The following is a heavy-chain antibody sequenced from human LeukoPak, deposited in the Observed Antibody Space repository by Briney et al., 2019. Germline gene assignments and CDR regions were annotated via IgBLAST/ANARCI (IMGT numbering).Heavy chain of an antibody. J-gene: IGHJ4*02. CDR1: GFTFSSYS. Sequence: SGGSLRLSCAASGFTFSSYSMNWVRQAPGKGLEWVSSISSSSSYIYYADSVKGRFTISRDNSKNTLYLQMNSLRAEDTAVYYCARDILTGYYDYWGQGTLVTVSS. D-gene: IGHD3-9*01. CDR2: ISSSSSYI. V-gene: IGHV3-21*01. CDR3: ARDILTGYYDY.